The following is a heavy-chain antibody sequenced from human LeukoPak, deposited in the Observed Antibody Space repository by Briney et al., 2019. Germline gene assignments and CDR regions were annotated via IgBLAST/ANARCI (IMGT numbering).Heavy chain of an antibody. V-gene: IGHV4-59*01. CDR3: ARDPSGWPDY. J-gene: IGHJ4*02. D-gene: IGHD6-19*01. CDR2: IHYSGST. Sequence: PSETLSLTCTVSGGSISSYYWNCIRQTPGKGLEWIGYIHYSGSTDYNPSLKSRVTMSVDTSKNQFSLKLNSVTAADTAVYYCARDPSGWPDYWGQGTLVTVSS. CDR1: GGSISSYY.